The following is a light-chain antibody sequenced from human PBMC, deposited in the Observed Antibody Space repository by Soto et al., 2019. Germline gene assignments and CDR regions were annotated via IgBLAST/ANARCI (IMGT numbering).Light chain of an antibody. V-gene: IGKV1-5*01. CDR3: QQYQTYFLT. J-gene: IGKJ4*01. CDR2: DAS. Sequence: DIQMTQSPSTLSASIGDRVTITCRASQSVGTWLAWFQQRPGKAPKLLIYDASSLESGVPSRFSGSGSGTAFTLTISSLQPDDFATYHCQQYQTYFLTFGGGTKVEIK. CDR1: QSVGTW.